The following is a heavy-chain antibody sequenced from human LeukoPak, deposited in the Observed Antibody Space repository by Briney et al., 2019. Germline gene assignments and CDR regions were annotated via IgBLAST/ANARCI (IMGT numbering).Heavy chain of an antibody. Sequence: PSETLSLTCAVSGGSISSGSSYWSWIRRPAGKGLECIGHIYTSGTTNYNPSLKSRVTMSIDTSKNQFSLKLSSVTAADTAVYYCARVGCPNGVCQWYFDLWGRGILVTVSS. CDR1: GGSISSGSSY. J-gene: IGHJ2*01. D-gene: IGHD2-8*01. CDR3: ARVGCPNGVCQWYFDL. CDR2: IYTSGTT. V-gene: IGHV4-61*09.